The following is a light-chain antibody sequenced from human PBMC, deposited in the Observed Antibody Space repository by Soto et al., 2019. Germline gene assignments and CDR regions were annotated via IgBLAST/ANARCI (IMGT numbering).Light chain of an antibody. Sequence: EIVLTQSPGTLSLSPGDGATLSCTASHSVSNNYLAWYQQNPGQAPRLLIYGASGRTTDIPDRFSGSGSGSDFTLTISRLEPEDVGVYYCQQYGSSPTFPFGPGTKVDI. V-gene: IGKV3-20*01. J-gene: IGKJ3*01. CDR3: QQYGSSPTFP. CDR1: HSVSNNY. CDR2: GAS.